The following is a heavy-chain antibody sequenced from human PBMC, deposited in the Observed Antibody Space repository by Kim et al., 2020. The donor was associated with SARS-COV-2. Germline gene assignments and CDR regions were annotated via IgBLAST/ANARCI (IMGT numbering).Heavy chain of an antibody. CDR2: ISGSGEST. D-gene: IGHD2-8*02. CDR3: AKTPTGGYPNYFDY. Sequence: GGSLRLSCAASEFTFSSYAMTWVRQAPGKGLEWVSAISGSGESTYYTDSVKGRFTISRDNSKNTLYLQMNSLRAEDTAVYYCAKTPTGGYPNYFDYWGQGTRVTVSS. J-gene: IGHJ4*01. V-gene: IGHV3-23*01. CDR1: EFTFSSYA.